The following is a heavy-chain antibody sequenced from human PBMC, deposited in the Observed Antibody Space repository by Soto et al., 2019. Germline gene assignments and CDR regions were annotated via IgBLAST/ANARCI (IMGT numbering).Heavy chain of an antibody. CDR2: ISAYNGNT. CDR3: ASEWGGGANMGGDY. D-gene: IGHD3-16*01. J-gene: IGHJ4*02. V-gene: IGHV1-18*01. Sequence: QVQLVQSGAEVKKPGASVKVSCKASGYTFTSYGISWVRQAPGQGLEWMGWISAYNGNTNYAQKLQGRVTMTTDTCTSTGYRKLGRLRADDTAVYYCASEWGGGANMGGDYWGQGTLVTVSS. CDR1: GYTFTSYG.